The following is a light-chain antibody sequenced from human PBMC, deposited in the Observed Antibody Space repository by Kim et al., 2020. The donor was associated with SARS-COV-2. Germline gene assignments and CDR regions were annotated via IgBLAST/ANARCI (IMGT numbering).Light chain of an antibody. J-gene: IGKJ5*01. V-gene: IGKV3-15*01. Sequence: VSQGEEAPPSCRARQIVSSNLAWYQQKPGQAPRLPIYGASTRATGIPARFSGSGSGTEFTLTISSLQSEDFAVYYCQQYNNWPPLFGQGTRLEIK. CDR3: QQYNNWPPL. CDR2: GAS. CDR1: QIVSSN.